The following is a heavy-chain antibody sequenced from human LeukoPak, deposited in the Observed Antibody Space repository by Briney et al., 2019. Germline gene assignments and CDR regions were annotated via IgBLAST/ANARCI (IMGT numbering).Heavy chain of an antibody. CDR3: ARVQNSSSWTMGFDY. V-gene: IGHV3-21*04. Sequence: GGSLRLSCAASGFTFSSYSMNWVRQAPGKGLEWVSSISNSSSYIYYADSVKGRFTISRDNAKNSLYLQMNSLRAEDTAVYYCARVQNSSSWTMGFDYWGQGTLVTVSS. J-gene: IGHJ4*02. CDR2: ISNSSSYI. D-gene: IGHD6-13*01. CDR1: GFTFSSYS.